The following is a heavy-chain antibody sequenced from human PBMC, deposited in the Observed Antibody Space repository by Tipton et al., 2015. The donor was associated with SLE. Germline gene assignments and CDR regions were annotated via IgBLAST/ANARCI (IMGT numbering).Heavy chain of an antibody. V-gene: IGHV4-59*12. Sequence: TLSLTCTVSGGSISSYYWSWIRQPPGKGLEWIGYISYSGSTNYNPSLKRRVTISVDTSKKQFSLKLRSVTAADTAVYYCARKRQGSSWYHWYFDLWGRGTLVTVSS. CDR1: GGSISSYY. D-gene: IGHD6-13*01. J-gene: IGHJ2*01. CDR3: ARKRQGSSWYHWYFDL. CDR2: ISYSGST.